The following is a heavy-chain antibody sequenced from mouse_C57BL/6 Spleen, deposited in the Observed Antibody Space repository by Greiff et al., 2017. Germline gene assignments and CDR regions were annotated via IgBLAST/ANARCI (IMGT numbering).Heavy chain of an antibody. V-gene: IGHV1-15*01. CDR3: TREGYYGYTWFAY. Sequence: QVQLQQSGAELVRPGASVTLSCKASGYTFTAYEMHWVKQTPVHGLEWIGAIDPENGGTAYNQKFKGKAILTADKSSSTAYMELRSLTSADSAVYYCTREGYYGYTWFAYWGQGTLVTVSA. J-gene: IGHJ3*01. D-gene: IGHD2-2*01. CDR2: IDPENGGT. CDR1: GYTFTAYE.